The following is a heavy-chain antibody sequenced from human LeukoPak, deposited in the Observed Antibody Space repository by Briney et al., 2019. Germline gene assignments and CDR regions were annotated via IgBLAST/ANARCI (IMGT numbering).Heavy chain of an antibody. CDR1: GDSISPYY. CDR3: ARHAVYAGSGWAFDY. Sequence: SSETLSLTCTVSGDSISPYYWSWIRQPPGKGLEWIGYIFHTGSGSTSHNPSLKSRVTISVDTSKNQFSLNLNSVTAADTAVYYCARHAVYAGSGWAFDYWGQGTLVTVSS. J-gene: IGHJ4*02. V-gene: IGHV4-59*08. CDR2: IFHTGSGST. D-gene: IGHD6-19*01.